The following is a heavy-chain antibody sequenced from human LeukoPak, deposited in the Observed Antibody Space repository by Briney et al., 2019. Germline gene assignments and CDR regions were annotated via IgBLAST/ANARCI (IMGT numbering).Heavy chain of an antibody. CDR2: IKKDGSEE. Sequence: GGSLRLPCAASGFTFSRSWMSWVRQAPGKGLEWVANIKKDGSEEYYVDSVKGRFTISRDNAKNSLYLQMNSLRGEDTAVYYCTGSSGYWGQGTLVIVSS. V-gene: IGHV3-7*01. J-gene: IGHJ4*02. D-gene: IGHD3-10*01. CDR3: TGSSGY. CDR1: GFTFSRSW.